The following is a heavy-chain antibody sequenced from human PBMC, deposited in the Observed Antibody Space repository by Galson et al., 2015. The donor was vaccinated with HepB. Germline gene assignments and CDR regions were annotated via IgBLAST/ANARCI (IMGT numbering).Heavy chain of an antibody. J-gene: IGHJ4*02. Sequence: SVKVSCKASGYTFTGYYMHWVRQAPGQGLEWMGWINPNSGGTNYAQKFQGRVTMTRDTSISTAYMELSRLRSDDTAVYYCAREIRPGTPREGFDYWGQGTLVTVSP. CDR3: AREIRPGTPREGFDY. D-gene: IGHD1-1*01. CDR2: INPNSGGT. V-gene: IGHV1-2*02. CDR1: GYTFTGYY.